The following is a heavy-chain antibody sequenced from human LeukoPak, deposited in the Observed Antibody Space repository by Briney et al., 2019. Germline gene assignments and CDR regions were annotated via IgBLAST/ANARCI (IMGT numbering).Heavy chain of an antibody. CDR2: IYYSGST. CDR1: GGSVSSSDYY. D-gene: IGHD2-21*01. Sequence: ASETLSLTCTVSGGSVSSSDYYWGWIRQPPGKGLEWIGSIYYSGSTYYNPSLKSRVTISVDTSKNQFSLKLSSVTAADTAVYYCARLIRTSQSFDYWGQGTLVTVSS. J-gene: IGHJ4*02. V-gene: IGHV4-39*01. CDR3: ARLIRTSQSFDY.